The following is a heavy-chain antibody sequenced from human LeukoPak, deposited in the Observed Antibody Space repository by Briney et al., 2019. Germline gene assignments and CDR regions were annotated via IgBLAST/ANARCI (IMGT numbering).Heavy chain of an antibody. CDR1: GFTFSTHA. V-gene: IGHV3-23*01. D-gene: IGHD6-19*01. CDR3: ARSWLAVAGPEY. Sequence: GGSLRLSCAASGFTFSTHAMSWVRQAPGKGLEWISATGRSGGSTYYADSVKGRFTISRDNSKNNLYLQMDSLRAEDTAVYYCARSWLAVAGPEYWGQGTLVTVSS. J-gene: IGHJ4*02. CDR2: TGRSGGST.